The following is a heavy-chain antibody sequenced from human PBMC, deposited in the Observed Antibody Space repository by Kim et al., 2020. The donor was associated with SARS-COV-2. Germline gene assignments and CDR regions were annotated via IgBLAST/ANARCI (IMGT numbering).Heavy chain of an antibody. CDR2: IHHSGNT. J-gene: IGHJ4*02. CDR3: ARGKLRFGYAAAKRHLDF. CDR1: GGSFSAYY. V-gene: IGHV4-34*01. Sequence: SETLSLTCGVNGGSFSAYYWNWIRQSPGKGLEWIGEIHHSGNTNYNPSLESRVTMSVDMSKNQFSLKLNSVSAADTATYFCARGKLRFGYAAAKRHLDFWGQGTLVTVSS. D-gene: IGHD5-12*01.